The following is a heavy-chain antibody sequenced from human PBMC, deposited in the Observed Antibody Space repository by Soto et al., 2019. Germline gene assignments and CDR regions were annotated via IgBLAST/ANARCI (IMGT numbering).Heavy chain of an antibody. CDR2: ISYDGSNK. V-gene: IGHV3-30*18. CDR3: AKVSGYDEYAFAL. Sequence: PGGSLRLSCAASGFTFSSYAMSWVRQAPGKGLEWVAVISYDGSNKYYADSVKGRFTISRDNSKNTLYLQMNSLRAEDTAVYYCAKVSGYDEYAFALWGQGTMVT. CDR1: GFTFSSYA. D-gene: IGHD5-12*01. J-gene: IGHJ3*01.